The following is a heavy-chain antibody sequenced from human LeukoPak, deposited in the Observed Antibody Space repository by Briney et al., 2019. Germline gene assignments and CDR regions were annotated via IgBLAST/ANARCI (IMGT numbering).Heavy chain of an antibody. Sequence: ASVKVSCKASGYIFKNYAISWVRQAPGQGLEWMGGISTYNGDTNYAQKFQGRVTITKDTSASTAYMELRSLRSDDTAVYYCARDPSNTSGWYIYFDYWGQGALVTVSS. J-gene: IGHJ4*02. CDR2: ISTYNGDT. D-gene: IGHD6-19*01. CDR3: ARDPSNTSGWYIYFDY. CDR1: GYIFKNYA. V-gene: IGHV1-18*01.